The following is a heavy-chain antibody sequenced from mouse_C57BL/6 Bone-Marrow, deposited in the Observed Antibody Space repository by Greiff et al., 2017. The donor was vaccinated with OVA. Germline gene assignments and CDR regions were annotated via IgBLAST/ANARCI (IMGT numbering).Heavy chain of an antibody. D-gene: IGHD2-4*01. Sequence: QVQLQQSGAELVKPGASVKMSCKASGYTFTSYWITWVKQRPGQGLEWIGDIYPGSGSTNYNEKFKSKATLTVDTSSSTAYMQLSSLTSEDSAVYYCARRGYDYDESDYYAMDYWGQGTSVTVSS. J-gene: IGHJ4*01. CDR3: ARRGYDYDESDYYAMDY. CDR2: IYPGSGST. V-gene: IGHV1-55*01. CDR1: GYTFTSYW.